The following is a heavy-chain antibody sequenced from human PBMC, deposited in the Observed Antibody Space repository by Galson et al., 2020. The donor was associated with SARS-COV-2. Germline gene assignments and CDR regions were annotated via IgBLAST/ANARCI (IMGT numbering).Heavy chain of an antibody. CDR3: AIRYRTSWFDS. D-gene: IGHD2-8*01. V-gene: IGHV1-2*02. Sequence: ASVKVSCKASGYTFTAYHIHWLRQAPGQGPEWMGWIVPNSGSTKYAYKFQDRITMTRDISNSTAYMELRRVRSDDTAMYYCAIRYRTSWFDSWGQGTLVTVSS. CDR2: IVPNSGST. CDR1: GYTFTAYH. J-gene: IGHJ5*01.